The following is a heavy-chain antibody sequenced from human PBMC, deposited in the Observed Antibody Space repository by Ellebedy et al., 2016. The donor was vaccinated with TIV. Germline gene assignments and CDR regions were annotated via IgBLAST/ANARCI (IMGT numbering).Heavy chain of an antibody. V-gene: IGHV4-39*07. CDR1: GGSVSTDNYH. Sequence: MPGGSLRLSCTVSGGSVSTDNYHWGWIRQPPGKGLEWLGSVVYSGSSYYNPSLRSRVTISPDTSKNQFSLELTSLTAADTAVYYCARDASEAAVLYYYHYGMDVWGQGTTVIVSS. CDR2: VVYSGSS. CDR3: ARDASEAAVLYYYHYGMDV. D-gene: IGHD4/OR15-4a*01. J-gene: IGHJ6*02.